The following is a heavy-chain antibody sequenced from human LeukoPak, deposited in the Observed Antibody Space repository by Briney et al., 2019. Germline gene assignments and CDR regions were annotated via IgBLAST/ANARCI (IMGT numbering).Heavy chain of an antibody. CDR1: GYTFTDYY. J-gene: IGHJ5*02. CDR3: ARERTLTTNWFDP. Sequence: ASVKVSCKASGYTFTDYYIHWVRQAPGQGLEWMGWINPKSGGTNYAQKFQGRVAMARDTSISTAYMELSSLRSDDTAVYYCARERTLTTNWFDPWGQGALVTVS. CDR2: INPKSGGT. D-gene: IGHD4-17*01. V-gene: IGHV1-2*02.